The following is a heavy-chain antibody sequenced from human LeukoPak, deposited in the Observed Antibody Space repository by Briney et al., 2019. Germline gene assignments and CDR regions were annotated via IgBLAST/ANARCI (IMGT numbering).Heavy chain of an antibody. Sequence: GGSLRLSCAASGFTFSSYSMNWVRQAPGKGLEWVSAISGSGGSTYYADSVKGRFTISRDNSKNTLYLQMNSLRAEDTAVYYCAKDRGDFWSGYYPVDYWGQGTLVTVSS. CDR1: GFTFSSYS. J-gene: IGHJ4*02. CDR3: AKDRGDFWSGYYPVDY. V-gene: IGHV3-23*01. CDR2: ISGSGGST. D-gene: IGHD3-3*01.